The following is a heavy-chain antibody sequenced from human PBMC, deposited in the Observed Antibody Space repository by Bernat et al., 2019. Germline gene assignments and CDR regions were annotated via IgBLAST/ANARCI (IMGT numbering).Heavy chain of an antibody. D-gene: IGHD1-1*01. V-gene: IGHV3-15*01. Sequence: EVQLVESGGDLVKPGGSLRLSCSASGFTFNSAWMSWVRQAPGEGLEWVALIKSKGAGGTAHYAAPVEGRFSISRDDSKNTLYLQINSLKTEDTTVYYCIKDLPDVTSAFDFWGQGTLFTVSS. CDR3: IKDLPDVTSAFDF. CDR1: GFTFNSAW. J-gene: IGHJ4*02. CDR2: IKSKGAGGTA.